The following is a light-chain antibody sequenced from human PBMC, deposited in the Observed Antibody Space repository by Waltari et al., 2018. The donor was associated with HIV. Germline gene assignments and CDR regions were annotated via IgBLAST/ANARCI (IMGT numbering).Light chain of an antibody. CDR2: DAS. J-gene: IGKJ4*01. CDR3: QQYDKFPRT. Sequence: DIQMTQSPSSLSASVGDRVTITCQASQDITSFLNWYQHKPGQAPNLLIYDASNLETGVPARFSGTGSGTDFIFIINSLQPEDVATYYCQQYDKFPRTFGGGTKVEIK. V-gene: IGKV1-33*01. CDR1: QDITSF.